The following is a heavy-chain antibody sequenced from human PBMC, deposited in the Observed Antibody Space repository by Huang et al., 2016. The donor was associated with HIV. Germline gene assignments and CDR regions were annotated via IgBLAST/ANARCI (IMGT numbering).Heavy chain of an antibody. Sequence: LLLRESGSGLVKTSETMSLSCTVAFASISGNSKYWTWVRQSPCKGRAWIASMPDGGRTCYHPPLKSRVSIAVDTPHNQRFALTLASVTAADTAVYFCASGPVIVSISRFYFEQWGPGILVTV. D-gene: IGHD3-22*01. CDR3: ASGPVIVSISRFYFEQ. CDR1: FASISGNSKY. V-gene: IGHV4-39*02. J-gene: IGHJ4*02. CDR2: MPDGGRT.